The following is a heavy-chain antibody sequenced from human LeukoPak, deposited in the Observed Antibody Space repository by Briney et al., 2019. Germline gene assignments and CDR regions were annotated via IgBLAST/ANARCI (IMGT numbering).Heavy chain of an antibody. V-gene: IGHV1-2*02. CDR3: ARYSGYDYRDVSYYYYGMDV. Sequence: ASVKVSCKASGYTFTGNYMHWVRQAPGQGLEWMGWINPNSGATNYAQKFQGRVSMTRDTSISTAYMELSSLRSDDTAVYYCARYSGYDYRDVSYYYYGMDVWGQGTTVTVSS. D-gene: IGHD5-12*01. CDR2: INPNSGAT. CDR1: GYTFTGNY. J-gene: IGHJ6*02.